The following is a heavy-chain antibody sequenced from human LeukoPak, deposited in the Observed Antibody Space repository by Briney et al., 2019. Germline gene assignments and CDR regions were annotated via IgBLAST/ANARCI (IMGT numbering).Heavy chain of an antibody. CDR1: GFTVSSNY. D-gene: IGHD6-19*01. V-gene: IGHV3-53*01. Sequence: GGSLRLSCAASGFTVSSNYMSWVRQAPGKGLEWVSVIYSGGSTYYADSVKGRSTISRDNSKNTLYLQMNSLRAEDTAVYYCARERYSSGWYPDYWGQGTLVTVSS. CDR2: IYSGGST. CDR3: ARERYSSGWYPDY. J-gene: IGHJ4*02.